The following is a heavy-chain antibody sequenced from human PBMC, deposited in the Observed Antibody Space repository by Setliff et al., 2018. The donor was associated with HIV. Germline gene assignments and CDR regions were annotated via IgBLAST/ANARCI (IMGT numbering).Heavy chain of an antibody. CDR1: GFTFSSYW. CDR3: ARVTGGSYYFDY. V-gene: IGHV3-7*01. J-gene: IGHJ4*02. Sequence: PGGSLRLSCAASGFTFSSYWMSWVRQAPGKGLEWVANIKQDGSEKYYVDSVKGRFTISRDNAKNTLYLQMGSLRTEDMAVYFCARVTGGSYYFDYWGQGTLVTVSS. D-gene: IGHD7-27*01. CDR2: IKQDGSEK.